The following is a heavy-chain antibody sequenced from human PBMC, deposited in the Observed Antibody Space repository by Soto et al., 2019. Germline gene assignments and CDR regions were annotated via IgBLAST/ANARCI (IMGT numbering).Heavy chain of an antibody. Sequence: SETLSLTGTVSGASISGYYWCWIRQPPGKELEWIGYIYYSGSTNYNPSLKSRVTISVDTSKNQFSLKLSSVTAADTAVYYCARYCCSDTWCAWFDPFCQGDLLTISA. CDR2: IYYSGST. J-gene: IGHJ5*02. CDR3: ARYCCSDTWCAWFDP. V-gene: IGHV4-59*12. CDR1: GASISGYY. D-gene: IGHD2-21*01.